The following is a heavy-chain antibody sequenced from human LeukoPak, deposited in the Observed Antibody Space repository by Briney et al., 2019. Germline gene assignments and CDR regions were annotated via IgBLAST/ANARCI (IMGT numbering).Heavy chain of an antibody. Sequence: GGSLRLSCAASGFTFSSYGMHWVRQAPGKGLEWVAFIRYDGSNKYYADSVKGRFTISRDNSKNTLYLQMNSLRAEDTAVYYCAKGPPGYCSSTSCEYYYYYYYMDVWGKGTTVTISS. CDR2: IRYDGSNK. J-gene: IGHJ6*03. CDR1: GFTFSSYG. CDR3: AKGPPGYCSSTSCEYYYYYYYMDV. D-gene: IGHD2-2*01. V-gene: IGHV3-30*02.